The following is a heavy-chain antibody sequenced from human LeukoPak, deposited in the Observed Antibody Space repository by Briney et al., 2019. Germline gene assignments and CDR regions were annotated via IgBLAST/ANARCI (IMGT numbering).Heavy chain of an antibody. CDR3: ARGATAQYFDP. J-gene: IGHJ5*02. Sequence: ASVQVSCKASGYTFTDYYIHWLRQAPGQGLEWIGWINPRSGGTNSAQRFRGRITTTRDTSIETAYMEMSSLTSDDTAVYYCARGATAQYFDPWGQGTLVTVSS. CDR2: INPRSGGT. V-gene: IGHV1-2*02. CDR1: GYTFTDYY. D-gene: IGHD5-12*01.